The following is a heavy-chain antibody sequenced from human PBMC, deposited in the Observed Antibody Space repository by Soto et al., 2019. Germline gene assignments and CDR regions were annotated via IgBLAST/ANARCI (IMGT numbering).Heavy chain of an antibody. Sequence: EVQLLESGGGLVQPGGSLRLSCAASGFTFSSYAMSWVRQAPGKGLEWVSAISGSGDSTYYADSVKGRFTISRDNSKNTLYLQMNSLRAEDTAVYYCAKGVLGYCTSTSCHAYWFDPWGQGTPVTVSS. CDR1: GFTFSSYA. J-gene: IGHJ5*02. D-gene: IGHD2-2*01. V-gene: IGHV3-23*01. CDR2: ISGSGDST. CDR3: AKGVLGYCTSTSCHAYWFDP.